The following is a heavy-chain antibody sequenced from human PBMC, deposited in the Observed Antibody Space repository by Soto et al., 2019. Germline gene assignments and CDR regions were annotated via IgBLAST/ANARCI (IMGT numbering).Heavy chain of an antibody. Sequence: PGGSLRVSCAASGFSFSGYGMHWVRQAPGKGLEWVAFISFDGDDKYYADSVKGRFTISRDNSKDTLYLQMSSLRAEDTAVYYCAKGYMNAFDVWGQGTMVTVSS. CDR2: ISFDGDDK. J-gene: IGHJ3*01. CDR1: GFSFSGYG. D-gene: IGHD1-26*01. CDR3: AKGYMNAFDV. V-gene: IGHV3-30*18.